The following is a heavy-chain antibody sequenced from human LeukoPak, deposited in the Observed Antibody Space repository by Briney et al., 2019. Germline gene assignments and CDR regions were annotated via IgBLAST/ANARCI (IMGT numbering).Heavy chain of an antibody. Sequence: PSETLSLTCTVSGGSISSGDFHWSWIRQPRGKGLEWIGSIYDSGSIYYNPSLKSRVTISEDTSKNQFSLKLSSVTAADTAVYYCARRYCSTISCLPYDYWGQGTLVTVSS. CDR2: IYDSGSI. V-gene: IGHV4-30-4*01. CDR1: GGSISSGDFH. CDR3: ARRYCSTISCLPYDY. J-gene: IGHJ4*02. D-gene: IGHD2-2*01.